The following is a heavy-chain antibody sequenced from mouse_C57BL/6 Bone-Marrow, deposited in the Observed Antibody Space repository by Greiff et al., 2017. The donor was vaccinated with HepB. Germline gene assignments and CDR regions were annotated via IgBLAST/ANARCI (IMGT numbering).Heavy chain of an antibody. Sequence: EVQLQESGGGLVQPGGSLKLSCAASGFTFSDYYMYWVRQTPEKRLEWVAYISNGGGSTYYPDTVKGRFTISRDNAKNTLYLQMSRLKSEDTAMYYGARGDFHYAMDYWGQGTSVTVSS. CDR1: GFTFSDYY. CDR3: ARGDFHYAMDY. V-gene: IGHV5-12*01. J-gene: IGHJ4*01. CDR2: ISNGGGST.